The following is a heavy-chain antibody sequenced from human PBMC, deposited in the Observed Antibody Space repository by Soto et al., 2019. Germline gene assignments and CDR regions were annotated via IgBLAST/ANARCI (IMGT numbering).Heavy chain of an antibody. J-gene: IGHJ6*02. CDR2: INPNSGCT. D-gene: IGHD6-13*01. V-gene: IGHV1-2*02. Sequence: QVQLVQSGAEVKKPGASVKVSCKASGFTFSAYYIYWVRQAPGQGLEWIGWINPNSGCTNNAQKFQGRVTMTRDTYTSTVYMELSALIPDDTAVYYCARSLLDEYSSSWRSAYYGMDVWGQGTTVTVSS. CDR1: GFTFSAYY. CDR3: ARSLLDEYSSSWRSAYYGMDV.